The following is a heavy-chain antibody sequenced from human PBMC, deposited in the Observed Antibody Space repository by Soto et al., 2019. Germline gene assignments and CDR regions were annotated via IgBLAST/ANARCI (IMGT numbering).Heavy chain of an antibody. CDR3: ARDIGHSGDYYGTDV. CDR1: GGSISSGSYS. J-gene: IGHJ6*02. Sequence: QVQLQESGPGLVRPSQTLSLTCTVSGGSISSGSYSWSWVRQPPGKGLEWIGYIFYSGSPYYNPSLKSRVTMSMDTSKNQLALELTSVTAAATAVYYCARDIGHSGDYYGTDVWGQGTTVTVSS. CDR2: IFYSGSP. V-gene: IGHV4-30-4*01. D-gene: IGHD1-26*01.